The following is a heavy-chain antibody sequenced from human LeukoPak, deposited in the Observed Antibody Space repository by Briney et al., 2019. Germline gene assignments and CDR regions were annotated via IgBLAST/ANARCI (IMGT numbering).Heavy chain of an antibody. D-gene: IGHD3-3*01. J-gene: IGHJ6*03. V-gene: IGHV4-38-2*01. Sequence: SETLSLTCAVSGYSISSGYYWGWIRQPPGKGLEWIGSIYHSGSTYYNPSLKSRVTISVDTSKNQFSLKLSSVTAADTAAYYCARQTYYDFWSGWSDYYYYMDVWGKGTTVTVSS. CDR3: ARQTYYDFWSGWSDYYYYMDV. CDR1: GYSISSGYY. CDR2: IYHSGST.